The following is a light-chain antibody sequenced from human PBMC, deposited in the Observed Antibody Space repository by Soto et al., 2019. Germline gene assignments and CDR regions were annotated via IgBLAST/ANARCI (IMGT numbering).Light chain of an antibody. CDR2: GNT. CDR3: QSYDNSLSGRVV. CDR1: SSNIGAGYE. Sequence: QSVLTQPPSVSGAPGQRVTISCSGSSSNIGAGYEVHWYQQLPGTAPKLLIYGNTNLPSGVPDRFSGSKSGTSASLAITGLQAEDEADYYCQSYDNSLSGRVVFGGGTQLTVL. J-gene: IGLJ2*01. V-gene: IGLV1-40*01.